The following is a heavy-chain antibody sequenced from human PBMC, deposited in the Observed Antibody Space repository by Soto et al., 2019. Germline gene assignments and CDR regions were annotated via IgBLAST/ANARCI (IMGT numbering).Heavy chain of an antibody. J-gene: IGHJ5*02. V-gene: IGHV4-34*09. D-gene: IGHD1-26*01. Sequence: SETLSLTWAVYGGFFRDYYWSWVRQHPGKGLEWIGYNYYSGITYYNPSLKSRVTISLDTSKNQFSLKLSSVTAADTAVYYCATQEVGGSYVYTFDPWGQGTLVTVSS. CDR2: NYYSGIT. CDR1: GGFFRDYY. CDR3: ATQEVGGSYVYTFDP.